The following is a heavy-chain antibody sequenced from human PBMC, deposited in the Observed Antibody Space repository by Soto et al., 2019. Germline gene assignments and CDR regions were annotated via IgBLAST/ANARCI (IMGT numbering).Heavy chain of an antibody. V-gene: IGHV3-11*01. Sequence: QVQLVESGGGLVKPGGSLRLSCVASGFTFSDYYMTWIRQAPGKGLDWVSYNTTSGGTIYSADSVKGRFTISRDNAKNSLYLQMNSLRAEDTAVYYCGRHHRYGGNAFDIWGQGTRVTVSS. CDR3: GRHHRYGGNAFDI. CDR1: GFTFSDYY. D-gene: IGHD3-16*01. J-gene: IGHJ3*02. CDR2: NTTSGGTI.